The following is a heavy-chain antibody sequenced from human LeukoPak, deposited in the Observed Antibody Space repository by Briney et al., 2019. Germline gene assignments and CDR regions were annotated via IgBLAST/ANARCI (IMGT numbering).Heavy chain of an antibody. CDR3: ARNPQWLPISYFDY. D-gene: IGHD5-12*01. V-gene: IGHV4-38-2*02. CDR2: IYHSGST. CDR1: GYSISSGYY. J-gene: IGHJ4*02. Sequence: SETLSLTCTVSGYSISSGYYWGWIRQPPGKGLEWIGSIYHSGSTYYNPSLKSRVTISVDTSKNQFSLKLSSVTAADTAVYYCARNPQWLPISYFDYWGQGTLVTVSS.